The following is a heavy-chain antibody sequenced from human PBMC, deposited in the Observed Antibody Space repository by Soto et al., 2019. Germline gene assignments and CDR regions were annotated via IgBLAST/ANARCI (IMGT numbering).Heavy chain of an antibody. CDR2: IKQDGSEK. CDR1: GFTFSSYW. V-gene: IGHV3-7*01. D-gene: IGHD2-2*01. CDR3: ARASGYCSSTSCYALHYYYYYMDV. Sequence: GGSLRLSCAASGFTFSSYWMSWVRQAPGKGLEWVANIKQDGSEKYYVDSVKGRFTISRDNAKNSLYLQMNSLRAEDTAVYYCARASGYCSSTSCYALHYYYYYMDVWGKGTTVTVSS. J-gene: IGHJ6*03.